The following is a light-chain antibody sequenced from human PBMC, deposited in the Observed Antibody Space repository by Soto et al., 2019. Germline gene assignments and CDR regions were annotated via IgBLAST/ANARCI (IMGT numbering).Light chain of an antibody. J-gene: IGLJ2*01. CDR3: ATWDDSLNVV. CDR2: EVS. V-gene: IGLV2-8*01. Sequence: QSALTQPPSASGSPGQSVAISCTGTSSDVGGYDYVSWFQHHPGKAPKLMIYEVSERPSGVPDRFSGSKSGNTASLTVSGLQAEDEADYYCATWDDSLNVVFGGGTKLTVL. CDR1: SSDVGGYDY.